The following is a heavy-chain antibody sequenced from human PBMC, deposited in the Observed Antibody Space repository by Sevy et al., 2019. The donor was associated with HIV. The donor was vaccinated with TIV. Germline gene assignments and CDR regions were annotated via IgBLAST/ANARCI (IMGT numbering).Heavy chain of an antibody. J-gene: IGHJ6*02. D-gene: IGHD3-10*01. CDR3: ARDPLTTVTTSGYYGSGSQAYGMDV. Sequence: ASVKVSCKASGGTFSSYAISWVRQAPGQGLEWMGGIIPIFGTANYAQKFQGRVTITADESTSTAYMELSSLRSEDTAVYYCARDPLTTVTTSGYYGSGSQAYGMDVWGQGTTVTVSS. CDR1: GGTFSSYA. V-gene: IGHV1-69*13. CDR2: IIPIFGTA.